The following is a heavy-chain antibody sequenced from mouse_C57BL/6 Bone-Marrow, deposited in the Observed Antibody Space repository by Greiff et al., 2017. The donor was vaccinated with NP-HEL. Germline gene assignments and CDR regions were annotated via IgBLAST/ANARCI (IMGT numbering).Heavy chain of an antibody. CDR2: IDPEDGET. J-gene: IGHJ2*01. CDR3: ARQLRLQYYFDY. CDR1: GFNIKDYY. V-gene: IGHV14-2*01. Sequence: EVKLMESGAELVKPGASVKLSCTASGFNIKDYYMHWVKQRTEQGLEWIGRIDPEDGETKYAPKFQGKATITADTSSNTAYLQLSSLTSEDTAVYYCARQLRLQYYFDYWGQGTTLTVSS. D-gene: IGHD3-2*02.